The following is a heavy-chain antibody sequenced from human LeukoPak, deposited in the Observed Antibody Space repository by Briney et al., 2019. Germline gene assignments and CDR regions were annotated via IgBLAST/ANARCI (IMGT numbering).Heavy chain of an antibody. D-gene: IGHD3-22*01. CDR2: IKQDGSEK. J-gene: IGHJ4*02. V-gene: IGHV3-7*01. CDR3: ARDIDSTDY. CDR1: GFIFRSYW. Sequence: GGSLRLSCAASGFIFRSYWMSWVRQAPGKGLEWVANIKQDGSEKYYVDSVKGRFTISRDNAKNSLYLQMSSLRAEDTAVYYCARDIDSTDYWGQGTLVTVSS.